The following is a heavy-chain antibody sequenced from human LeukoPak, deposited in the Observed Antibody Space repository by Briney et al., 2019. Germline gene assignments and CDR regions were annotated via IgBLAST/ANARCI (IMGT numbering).Heavy chain of an antibody. CDR3: TRAVDYVWGNYDSKYYYYYMDV. V-gene: IGHV3-21*01. CDR1: GFTFSSYG. Sequence: GGSLRLSCAASGFTFSSYGMHWVRQAPGTGLEWVSYISSSSSYIYYADSVKGRFTISRDNAKNSLYLQMNSLRAEDTAVYYWTRAVDYVWGNYDSKYYYYYMDVWGKGTTVTVSS. CDR2: ISSSSSYI. J-gene: IGHJ6*03. D-gene: IGHD3-16*01.